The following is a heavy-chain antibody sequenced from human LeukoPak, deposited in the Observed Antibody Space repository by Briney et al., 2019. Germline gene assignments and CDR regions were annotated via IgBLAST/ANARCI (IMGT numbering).Heavy chain of an antibody. CDR2: VSGSGDRT. Sequence: GGSLRLSCVASGFTFSSYAMSWVRQAPGKGLEWVSVVSGSGDRTYYADSVKGRFTISRDNSKNTLYLQMNSLRAEDTAVYYCARDCDFWSGYPSYGMNVWGQGTTVTVSS. CDR1: GFTFSSYA. J-gene: IGHJ6*02. D-gene: IGHD3-3*01. CDR3: ARDCDFWSGYPSYGMNV. V-gene: IGHV3-23*01.